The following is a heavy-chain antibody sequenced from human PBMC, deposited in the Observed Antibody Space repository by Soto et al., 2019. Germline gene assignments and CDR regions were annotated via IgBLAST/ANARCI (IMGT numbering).Heavy chain of an antibody. CDR3: ARERPIRYGMDV. J-gene: IGHJ6*02. Sequence: SVKVSCKASGFTFTSSAVQWVRQARGQRLEWIGWIVVGSGNTNYAQKFQERVTITRDMSTSTAYMELSSLRSEDTAVYYCARERPIRYGMDVWGQGTTVTVSS. CDR1: GFTFTSSA. CDR2: IVVGSGNT. V-gene: IGHV1-58*01.